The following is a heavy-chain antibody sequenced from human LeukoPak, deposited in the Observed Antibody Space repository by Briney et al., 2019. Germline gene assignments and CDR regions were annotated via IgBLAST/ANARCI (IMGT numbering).Heavy chain of an antibody. V-gene: IGHV4-34*01. CDR1: GGSFSGYY. CDR3: AREFAPMVGNAFNI. D-gene: IGHD3-10*01. CDR2: IDQSGST. Sequence: PSETLSLTCAVYGGSFSGYYGNWIRQAPGKGLEWIGEIDQSGSTNYNPSLKSRVTITVDTSKRQLSLKLSSVTAADTAVYYCAREFAPMVGNAFNIWGQGTVVTVSS. J-gene: IGHJ3*02.